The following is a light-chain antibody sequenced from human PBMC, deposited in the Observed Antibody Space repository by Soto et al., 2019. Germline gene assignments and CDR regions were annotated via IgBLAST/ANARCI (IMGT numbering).Light chain of an antibody. CDR1: TSDVGRYNL. CDR2: EDI. J-gene: IGLJ2*01. CDR3: CSYAGGTSVV. Sequence: QSVLTQPASVSGSPGQSITISCTGTTSDVGRYNLVSWYQQYPGKAPRLMIYEDIEWPSGVSNRFSGSKSGNTASLTISGLQTEDEADYYCCSYAGGTSVVFGGGTKVTVL. V-gene: IGLV2-23*01.